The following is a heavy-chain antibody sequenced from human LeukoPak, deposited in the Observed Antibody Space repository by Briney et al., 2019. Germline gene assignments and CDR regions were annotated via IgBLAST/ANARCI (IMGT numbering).Heavy chain of an antibody. J-gene: IGHJ4*02. D-gene: IGHD6-6*01. CDR3: AKDLGSSWEFDY. CDR1: GFTFSSYG. Sequence: GGSLRLSCAASGFTFSSYGMHWVRQAPGKGLEWVAFIRYDGSNKYYADSVKGRFTISRVNSKNTLYLQMNSLRAEDTAVYYCAKDLGSSWEFDYWGQGTLVTVSS. CDR2: IRYDGSNK. V-gene: IGHV3-30*02.